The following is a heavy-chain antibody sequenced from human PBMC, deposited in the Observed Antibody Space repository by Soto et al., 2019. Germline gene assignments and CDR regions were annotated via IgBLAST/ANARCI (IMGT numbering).Heavy chain of an antibody. V-gene: IGHV3-33*01. CDR3: ARASSSSVDFDY. Sequence: QVQLVESGGGVVQPGRSLRLSCAASGFTFSSYGMHWVRQAPGKGLEWVAVIWYDGSNKYYADSVKGLFTISRDNSKNTLYLQMNSLRAEDTAVYYCARASSSSVDFDYWGQGTLVTVSS. J-gene: IGHJ4*02. CDR1: GFTFSSYG. D-gene: IGHD6-6*01. CDR2: IWYDGSNK.